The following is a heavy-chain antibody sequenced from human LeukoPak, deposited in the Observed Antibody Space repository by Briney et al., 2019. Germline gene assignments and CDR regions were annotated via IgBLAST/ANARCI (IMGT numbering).Heavy chain of an antibody. D-gene: IGHD3-22*01. J-gene: IGHJ4*02. CDR3: ARDPYYYDSSGYPTDDY. V-gene: IGHV1-2*02. Sequence: ASVKVSCKASGYTFTGYYMHWVRQAPGQGLEWMGWINPNSGGTNYAQKFQGGVTMTRDTSISTAYMELSRLWSDDTAVYYCARDPYYYDSSGYPTDDYWGQGTLVTVSS. CDR2: INPNSGGT. CDR1: GYTFTGYY.